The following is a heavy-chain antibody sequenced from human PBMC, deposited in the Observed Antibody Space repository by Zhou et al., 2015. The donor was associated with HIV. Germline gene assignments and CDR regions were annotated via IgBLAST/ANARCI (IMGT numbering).Heavy chain of an antibody. CDR1: GFAFGDYA. J-gene: IGHJ6*03. D-gene: IGHD2-2*02. CDR3: ARERGRIPLYYYMDV. V-gene: IGHV3-49*03. CDR2: IRSKAYGGTA. Sequence: EVQLVESGGGLVQPGRSLRLSCTVSGFAFGDYAMSWFRQAPGKGLEWVGFIRSKAYGGTADFAASLKGRFVISRDNAKNSLYLQMNSLRAEDTAVYYCARERGRIPLYYYMDVWGKGTTVTVSS.